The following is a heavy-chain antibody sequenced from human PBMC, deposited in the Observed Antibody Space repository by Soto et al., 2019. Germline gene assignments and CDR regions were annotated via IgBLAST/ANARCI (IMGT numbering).Heavy chain of an antibody. CDR1: GGSISSDD. V-gene: IGHV4-59*08. J-gene: IGHJ4*02. CDR3: ARRDKGYYIDY. Sequence: QVQLQESGPGLVKPSETLSLTCTVSGGSISSDDWSWIRQPPGKGLEWIGYIYYSGSTNYNPSLKSRVTISVDTSKNQFSLKLSTVTAADTAVYYCARRDKGYYIDYWGQGTLVTVSS. CDR2: IYYSGST.